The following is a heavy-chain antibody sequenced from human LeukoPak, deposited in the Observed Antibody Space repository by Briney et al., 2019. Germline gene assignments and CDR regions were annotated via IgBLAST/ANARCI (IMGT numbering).Heavy chain of an antibody. V-gene: IGHV3-30*03. J-gene: IGHJ3*02. CDR1: GFTFSNYG. CDR3: ARARVTTGTTRIAFDI. Sequence: GGSLRLSCAASGFTFSNYGMHWVRQAPGKGLEWVAVVSSDGNNKYYADSVKGRFTISRDNSKNTLYLQMNSLRAEDRAVHYCARARVTTGTTRIAFDIWGQGTMVTVSS. D-gene: IGHD1-1*01. CDR2: VSSDGNNK.